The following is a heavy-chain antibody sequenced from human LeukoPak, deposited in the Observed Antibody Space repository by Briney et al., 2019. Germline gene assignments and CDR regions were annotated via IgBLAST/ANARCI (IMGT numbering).Heavy chain of an antibody. J-gene: IGHJ4*02. Sequence: PSETLSLTCTVSGGSISSYYWNWIRQPPGKGLEWMGYIFYSGSTNYNPSLKSGVTLSLDTSKNKFSLKLSSVTAADTAVYYCARGADSSGYYSIFYFDYWGQGTLVTVSS. D-gene: IGHD3-22*01. V-gene: IGHV4-59*01. CDR2: IFYSGST. CDR1: GGSISSYY. CDR3: ARGADSSGYYSIFYFDY.